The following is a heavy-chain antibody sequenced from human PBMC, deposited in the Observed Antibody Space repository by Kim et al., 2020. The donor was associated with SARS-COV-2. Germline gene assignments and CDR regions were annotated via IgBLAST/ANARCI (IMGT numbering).Heavy chain of an antibody. V-gene: IGHV4-39*07. CDR2: IYYSGST. J-gene: IGHJ5*02. CDR1: GGSISSSSYY. Sequence: SETLSLTCTVSGGSISSSSYYWGWIRQPPGKGLEWIGSIYYSGSTYYNPSLKSRVTISVDTSKNQFSLKLSSVTAADTAVYYCARGRYFDWLPLNWFDPWGQGTLVTVSS. D-gene: IGHD3-9*01. CDR3: ARGRYFDWLPLNWFDP.